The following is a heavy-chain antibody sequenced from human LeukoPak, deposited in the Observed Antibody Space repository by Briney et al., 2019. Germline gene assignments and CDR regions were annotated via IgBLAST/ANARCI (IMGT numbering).Heavy chain of an antibody. CDR1: GGSISSSSYY. D-gene: IGHD3-16*02. J-gene: IGHJ4*02. CDR2: IYYSGST. Sequence: SETLSPTCTVSGGSISSSSYYWGWIRQPPGKGLEWIGSIYYSGSTYYNPSLKSRVTISVDTSKNQFSLKLSSVTAADTAVYYCARDRTDDYVWGSYRLDYWGQGTLVTVSS. CDR3: ARDRTDDYVWGSYRLDY. V-gene: IGHV4-39*07.